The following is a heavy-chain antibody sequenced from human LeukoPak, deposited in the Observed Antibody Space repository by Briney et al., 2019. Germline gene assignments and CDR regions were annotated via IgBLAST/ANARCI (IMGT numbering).Heavy chain of an antibody. CDR3: ARDGRLSSGRQGYFQH. Sequence: GESLRLSWAASGFTFSSYTMNWVRQPPGKGLELVSSISSSSSYKYYADSVKGRFTISRDNSKNTLYLQMNSLRAEDTAVYYCARDGRLSSGRQGYFQHWGQGTLVTVSS. J-gene: IGHJ1*01. CDR1: GFTFSSYT. D-gene: IGHD6-19*01. V-gene: IGHV3-21*01. CDR2: ISSSSSYK.